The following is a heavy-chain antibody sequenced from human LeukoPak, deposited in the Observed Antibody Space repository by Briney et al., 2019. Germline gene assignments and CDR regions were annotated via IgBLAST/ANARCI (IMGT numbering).Heavy chain of an antibody. J-gene: IGHJ2*01. CDR3: AKALNYWYFDL. Sequence: GGSLRLSCAASGFTFSSYGMSWVRQAPGKGLEWVSASGGDGGSTYADSVKGRFTISRDSSKNTLYLQMNSLRAEDTATYYCAKALNYWYFDLWGRGNLVTVSS. V-gene: IGHV3-23*01. CDR1: GFTFSSYG. CDR2: SGGDGGST.